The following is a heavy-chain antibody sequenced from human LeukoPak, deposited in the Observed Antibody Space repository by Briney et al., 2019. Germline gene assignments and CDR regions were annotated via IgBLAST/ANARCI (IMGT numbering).Heavy chain of an antibody. Sequence: GGSLRLSCAASGFTFSNYNMNWVRQAPGKGLEWVSYITRSSSTKSYADSVKGRFTISRDNAKNSLYLQMNSLRDEDTAVYYCAREWSHDSSGYYYLWGQGTLVTVSS. CDR1: GFTFSNYN. D-gene: IGHD3-22*01. V-gene: IGHV3-48*02. CDR3: AREWSHDSSGYYYL. J-gene: IGHJ4*02. CDR2: ITRSSSTK.